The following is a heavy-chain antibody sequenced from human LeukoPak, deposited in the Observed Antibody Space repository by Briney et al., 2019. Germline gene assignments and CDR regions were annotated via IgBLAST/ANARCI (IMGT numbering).Heavy chain of an antibody. V-gene: IGHV7-4-1*02. CDR2: INTNTGNP. CDR3: ARGMCSDGVCYLLADY. Sequence: GASVKVSCKASGYTFISYTMNWVRQAPGQGLEWMGWINTNTGNPTYAQGFTGRFVFSLDTSVSTAYLQISSLKAEDTAVYYCARGMCSDGVCYLLADYWGQGTLVTVSS. D-gene: IGHD2-15*01. J-gene: IGHJ4*02. CDR1: GYTFISYT.